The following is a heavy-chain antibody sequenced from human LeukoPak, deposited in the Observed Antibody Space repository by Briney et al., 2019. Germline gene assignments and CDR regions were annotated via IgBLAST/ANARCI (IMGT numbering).Heavy chain of an antibody. CDR2: IYYSGST. CDR1: GGSISSYY. Sequence: SETLSLTCIVSGGSISSYYWSWIRQPPGKGLEWIGYIYYSGSTKYNPSLKSRVTISVDTSKNQFSLKLSSVTAADTAVYYCARDPYSGYSSGWDNWFDPWGQGTLVTVSS. V-gene: IGHV4-59*12. CDR3: ARDPYSGYSSGWDNWFDP. D-gene: IGHD6-19*01. J-gene: IGHJ5*02.